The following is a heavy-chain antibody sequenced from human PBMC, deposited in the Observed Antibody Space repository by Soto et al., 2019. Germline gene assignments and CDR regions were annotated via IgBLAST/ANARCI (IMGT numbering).Heavy chain of an antibody. CDR3: TRETVAGITGLDY. CDR1: GFNVGAFA. V-gene: IGHV3-23*01. Sequence: GGSLRLSCAASGFNVGAFAVNWVRQAPGKGLEWVSGISVSDAFIYYADSVRGRFSISRDASENILYLQMNSLRVDDTALYYCTRETVAGITGLDYWGPGTLVTVSS. J-gene: IGHJ4*02. CDR2: ISVSDAFI. D-gene: IGHD1-20*01.